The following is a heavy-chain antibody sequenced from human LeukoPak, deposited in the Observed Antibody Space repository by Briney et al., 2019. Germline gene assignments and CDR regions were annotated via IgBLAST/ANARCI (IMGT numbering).Heavy chain of an antibody. CDR3: AKLRHCSGGSCSPFPTFDY. J-gene: IGHJ4*02. CDR2: ISGSGGST. D-gene: IGHD2-15*01. Sequence: PGGSLRLSCAASGFTFSSSAMSWVRQAPGKGLEWVSAISGSGGSTYYADSVKGRFTISRDNSKNTLYLQMNSLRAEDTAVYYCAKLRHCSGGSCSPFPTFDYWGQGTLVTVSS. CDR1: GFTFSSSA. V-gene: IGHV3-23*01.